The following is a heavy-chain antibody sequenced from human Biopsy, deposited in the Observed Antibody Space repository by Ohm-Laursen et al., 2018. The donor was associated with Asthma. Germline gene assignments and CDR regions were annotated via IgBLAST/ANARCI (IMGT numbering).Heavy chain of an antibody. CDR3: ARCQVGYSSGWSLLLKKIYYAGMDV. J-gene: IGHJ6*02. CDR2: IMTVFGTT. CDR1: GGTFSNFV. D-gene: IGHD6-19*01. Sequence: SSVKVSYKAPGGTFSNFVISWVRQAPGQGLEWLGGIMTVFGTTNYAQKFQSIVTITADESTSTAYMEVTSLRSEDTAIYYCARCQVGYSSGWSLLLKKIYYAGMDVWGQGTAVTVSS. V-gene: IGHV1-69*01.